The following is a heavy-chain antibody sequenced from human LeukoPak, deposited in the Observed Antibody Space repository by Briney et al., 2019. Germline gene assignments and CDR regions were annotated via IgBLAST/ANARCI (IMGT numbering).Heavy chain of an antibody. CDR2: IYYSGST. V-gene: IGHV4-59*08. CDR1: GGSISGYY. D-gene: IGHD2-2*01. Sequence: SETLSLTCTVSGGSISGYYWSWIRQPPGKGLEWIGYIYYSGSTYYNPSLKSRVTISVDTSKNQFSLKLSSVTAADTAVYYCARQGLDIVVVPAAPRATVTTSTYFDYWGQGTLVTVSS. CDR3: ARQGLDIVVVPAAPRATVTTSTYFDY. J-gene: IGHJ4*02.